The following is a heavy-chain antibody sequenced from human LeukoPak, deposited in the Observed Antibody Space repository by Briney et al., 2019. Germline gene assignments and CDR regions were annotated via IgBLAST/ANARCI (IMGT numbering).Heavy chain of an antibody. D-gene: IGHD6-13*01. J-gene: IGHJ4*02. CDR1: GGSFSGYY. CDR3: ARGQQLVGVDY. Sequence: PSETLSLTCAVYGGSFSGYYWSWIRQPPGKGLEWIGEINHSGSTNYNPSLKSQVTISVDTSKNQFSLKLSSVTAADTAVYYCARGQQLVGVDYWGQGTLVTVSS. V-gene: IGHV4-34*01. CDR2: INHSGST.